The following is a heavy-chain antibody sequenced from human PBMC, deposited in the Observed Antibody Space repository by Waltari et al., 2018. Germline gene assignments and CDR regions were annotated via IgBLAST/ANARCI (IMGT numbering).Heavy chain of an antibody. CDR1: GGSFRGYS. CDR3: ARAPGRIVGATRAFDI. V-gene: IGHV4-34*01. Sequence: QVQLQQWGAGLLTPAETLSLTCAGNGGSFRGYSWSWIRRPPGKGLEWIGEINHSGSTNYNPSLKSRVTISVDTSKNQFSLKLSSVTAADTAVYYCARAPGRIVGATRAFDIWGQGTMVTVSS. J-gene: IGHJ3*02. CDR2: INHSGST. D-gene: IGHD1-26*01.